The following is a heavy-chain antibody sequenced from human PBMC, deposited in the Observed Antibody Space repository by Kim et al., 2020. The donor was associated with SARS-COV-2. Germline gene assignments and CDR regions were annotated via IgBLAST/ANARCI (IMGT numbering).Heavy chain of an antibody. D-gene: IGHD3-10*01. J-gene: IGHJ5*02. V-gene: IGHV2-5*01. CDR3: AHRSYYVSGNRFDP. Sequence: YSPSLKSRLTITKDTSKNQVVLTMTNMDPVDTATYYCAHRSYYVSGNRFDPWGQGTLVTVSS.